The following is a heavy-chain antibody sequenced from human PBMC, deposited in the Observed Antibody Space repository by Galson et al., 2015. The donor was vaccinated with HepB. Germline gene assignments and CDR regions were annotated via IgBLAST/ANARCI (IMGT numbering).Heavy chain of an antibody. V-gene: IGHV3-48*01. D-gene: IGHD1-26*01. CDR2: ISTTSDNK. CDR1: GFTFSSYT. J-gene: IGHJ4*02. CDR3: ARIALSGSYWYFDY. Sequence: LRLSCAASGFTFSSYTMNWVRQAPGKGLEWISYISTTSDNKFSADSVKGRFIISRDKAKNSLYLQMNSLRAEDTAVYYCARIALSGSYWYFDYWGQGTLVTVSS.